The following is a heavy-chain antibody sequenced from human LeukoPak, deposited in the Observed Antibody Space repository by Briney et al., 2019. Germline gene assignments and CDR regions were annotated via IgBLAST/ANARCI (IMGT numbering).Heavy chain of an antibody. Sequence: ASVKVSCKASGYTFTRYYMHWVRQAPGHGLEWMGWINPNSGGTNYAQKFQGRVTMTRDTSISTAYMELSRLRSDDTAVYYCARDLVYDSPPSGMDVWGQGTTVTVSS. J-gene: IGHJ6*02. CDR2: INPNSGGT. CDR3: ARDLVYDSPPSGMDV. D-gene: IGHD3-16*01. CDR1: GYTFTRYY. V-gene: IGHV1-2*02.